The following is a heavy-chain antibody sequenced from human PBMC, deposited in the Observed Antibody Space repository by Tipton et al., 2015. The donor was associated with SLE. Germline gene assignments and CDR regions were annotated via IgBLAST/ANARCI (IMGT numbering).Heavy chain of an antibody. CDR2: IYSSGTT. J-gene: IGHJ6*03. Sequence: TLSLTCTVSGDSVNSGDYYWSWIRQHPGKGLEWIGYIYSSGTTYYNPSLKSRVTISRDTSKNLFSLKLTSVTAADTAMYYCARDWCSSTSCYGYYYMDVWGKGTTVTVSS. CDR3: ARDWCSSTSCYGYYYMDV. V-gene: IGHV4-31*03. D-gene: IGHD2-2*01. CDR1: GDSVNSGDYY.